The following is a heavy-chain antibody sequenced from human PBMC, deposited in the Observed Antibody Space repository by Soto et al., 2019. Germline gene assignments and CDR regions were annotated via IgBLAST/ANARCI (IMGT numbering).Heavy chain of an antibody. V-gene: IGHV3-74*03. CDR1: GFTLSAHS. D-gene: IGHD3-16*01. CDR3: ARDLGGPDY. CDR2: LSSDGFGT. Sequence: GRSMRLSWAASGFTLSAHSMYWVRQAPGRGLEWVSRLSSDGFGTAYADSVKGRFHISRDNASNTLYLQMNGLRAEDTAVYYCARDLGGPDYWGRGTLVTVSS. J-gene: IGHJ4*02.